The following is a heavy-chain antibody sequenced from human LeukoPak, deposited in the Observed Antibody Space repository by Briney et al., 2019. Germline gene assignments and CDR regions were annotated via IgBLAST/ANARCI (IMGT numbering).Heavy chain of an antibody. CDR1: GFTFSSYS. D-gene: IGHD6-13*01. V-gene: IGHV3-23*01. CDR3: PMGISVGYSSSWIR. CDR2: ISGSGGST. Sequence: GGSLRLSCAASGFTFSSYSMSWVRQAPGKGLEWVSAISGSGGSTYYADSVKGRFTISRDNSKNTLYLQMNSLRAEDTAVYYCPMGISVGYSSSWIRWGQGTLVTVSS. J-gene: IGHJ4*02.